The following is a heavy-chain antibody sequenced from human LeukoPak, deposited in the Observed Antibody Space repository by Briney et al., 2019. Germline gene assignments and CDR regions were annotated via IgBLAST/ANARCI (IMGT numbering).Heavy chain of an antibody. D-gene: IGHD4-17*01. CDR1: GGSISSGGYY. V-gene: IGHV4-31*03. Sequence: SQTLSLTCTVSGGSISSGGYYWSWIRQHPGKGLEWIGYIYYSGSTYYNPSLKSRVTISVDTSKNQFSLKLSSVTAADTAVYYCARAPYPVNWFDPWRQGTLVTVSS. CDR2: IYYSGST. J-gene: IGHJ5*02. CDR3: ARAPYPVNWFDP.